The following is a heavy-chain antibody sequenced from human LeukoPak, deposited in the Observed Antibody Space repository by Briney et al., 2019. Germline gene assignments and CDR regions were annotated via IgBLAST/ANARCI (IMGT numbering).Heavy chain of an antibody. CDR1: GYTFTVYY. CDR3: ARAAVVVVVAARSWFDP. D-gene: IGHD2-15*01. CDR2: INPNSGGT. J-gene: IGHJ5*02. Sequence: ASVKLSCKASGYTFTVYYMHWVRQAPGQGLGWMGWINPNSGGTNYAQKFQGRVTMTRDTSISTAYMELSRLRSDDTAVYYCARAAVVVVVAARSWFDPWGQGTLVTVSS. V-gene: IGHV1-2*02.